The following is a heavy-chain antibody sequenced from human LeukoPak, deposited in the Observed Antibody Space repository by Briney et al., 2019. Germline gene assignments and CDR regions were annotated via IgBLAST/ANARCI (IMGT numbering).Heavy chain of an antibody. CDR1: GFTFSDYY. CDR3: ARDGRSGPNWFDP. CDR2: ISSSSYT. V-gene: IGHV3-11*06. J-gene: IGHJ5*02. D-gene: IGHD7-27*01. Sequence: GGSLRLSCAASGFTFSDYYMSWIRQAPEKGLEWVSYISSSSYTNYADSAKGRFTISRDNAKNSLYLQMNSLRAEDTAVYYCARDGRSGPNWFDPWGQGTPVTVSS.